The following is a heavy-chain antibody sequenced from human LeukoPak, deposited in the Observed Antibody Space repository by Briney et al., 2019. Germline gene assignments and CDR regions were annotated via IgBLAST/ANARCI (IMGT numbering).Heavy chain of an antibody. D-gene: IGHD3-3*01. V-gene: IGHV4-59*01. CDR1: GGSMYTYY. CDR3: ARDLITILGGGGEAFDI. Sequence: PSETLSLTCTVSGGSMYTYYWSWIRQPPGKGLEWIGYIYYTGGTTYNPSLRSRVTISVDTSNNHFSLMVRSVTAAAPAVYYCARDLITILGGGGEAFDIWGKGTMVTVSP. CDR2: IYYTGGT. J-gene: IGHJ3*02.